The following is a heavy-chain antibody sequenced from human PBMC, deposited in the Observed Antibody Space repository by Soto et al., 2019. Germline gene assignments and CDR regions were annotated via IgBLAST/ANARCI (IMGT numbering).Heavy chain of an antibody. CDR2: IIPIFGTA. CDR3: ARPLVVITLTTRSDYYYGMDV. D-gene: IGHD3-22*01. V-gene: IGHV1-69*13. Sequence: SVKVSCKASGGTFSSYAISWVRQAPGQGLEWMGGIIPIFGTANYAQKFQGRVTITADESTSTAYMELSSLRSEDTAVYYCARPLVVITLTTRSDYYYGMDVWGQGATVTVSS. J-gene: IGHJ6*02. CDR1: GGTFSSYA.